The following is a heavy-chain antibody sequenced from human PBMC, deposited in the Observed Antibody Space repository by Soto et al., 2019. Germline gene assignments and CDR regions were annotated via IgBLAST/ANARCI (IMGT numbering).Heavy chain of an antibody. CDR2: IKQDGSEK. CDR3: ARRQGLAFDY. J-gene: IGHJ4*02. CDR1: AFTFSSFW. Sequence: EVQLVESGGGLVQPGGSLRLSCAASAFTFSSFWMTWVRQAPGKGLEWVASIKQDGSEKSYVASVKGRFTISRDNVENSLYLQMNSLRDEDTALYYCARRQGLAFDYWGQGTLVTVSS. D-gene: IGHD6-19*01. V-gene: IGHV3-7*01.